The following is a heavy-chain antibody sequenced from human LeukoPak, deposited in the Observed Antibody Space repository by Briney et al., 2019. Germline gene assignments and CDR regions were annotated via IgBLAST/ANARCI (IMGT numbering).Heavy chain of an antibody. D-gene: IGHD6-13*01. Sequence: GGSLRLSCTASGFTFSRYGMHWVRQAPGKGLEWVAVLSFDGNNTYYANSVRGRFTISRDNSKNTLYLQMNSLRPEDTAVYYCAKAATGYFDYWGQGNLVTVSS. CDR2: LSFDGNNT. CDR1: GFTFSRYG. CDR3: AKAATGYFDY. V-gene: IGHV3-30*18. J-gene: IGHJ4*02.